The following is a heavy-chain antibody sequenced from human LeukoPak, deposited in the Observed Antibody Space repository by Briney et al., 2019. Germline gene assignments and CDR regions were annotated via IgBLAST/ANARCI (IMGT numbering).Heavy chain of an antibody. CDR3: AREGDPTGSYYNY. Sequence: ASETLSLTCDVSGVSISSSNRWSWVRQPPGKGLEWIGEIYHSGSTNYNPSLKSRVTISVDKSKNQFSLNLNSVTAADTAVYYCAREGDPTGSYYNYWGQGILVTVSS. J-gene: IGHJ4*02. D-gene: IGHD3-10*01. CDR1: GVSISSSNR. CDR2: IYHSGST. V-gene: IGHV4-4*02.